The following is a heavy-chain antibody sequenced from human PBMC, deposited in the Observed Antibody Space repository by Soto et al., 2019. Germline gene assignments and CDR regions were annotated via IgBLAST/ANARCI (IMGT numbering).Heavy chain of an antibody. D-gene: IGHD3-3*01. J-gene: IGHJ4*02. V-gene: IGHV3-74*01. CDR2: INSDGSST. CDR3: AGEYYDFWSGYHPSPDY. CDR1: GFTFSSYW. Sequence: GGSLRLSCAASGFTFSSYWMHWVRQAPGKGLVWVSRINSDGSSTSYADSVKGRFTISRDNAKNTLYLQMNSLRAEDTAVYYCAGEYYDFWSGYHPSPDYWGQGTLVTVSS.